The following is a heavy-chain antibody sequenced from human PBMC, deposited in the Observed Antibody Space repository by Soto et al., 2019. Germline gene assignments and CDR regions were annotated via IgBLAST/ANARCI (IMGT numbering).Heavy chain of an antibody. J-gene: IGHJ4*02. Sequence: ASVKVSCKASGYTFNTYFIHWVRQAPGQGLEWVGIINPSSDTTNYAQRFQGRVTMTRDTSTSTVYMDLSSLRSEDTAVYYCAREIAVGGRAFDYWGQGNLVTVSS. CDR3: AREIAVGGRAFDY. CDR2: INPSSDTT. CDR1: GYTFNTYF. D-gene: IGHD6-19*01. V-gene: IGHV1-46*02.